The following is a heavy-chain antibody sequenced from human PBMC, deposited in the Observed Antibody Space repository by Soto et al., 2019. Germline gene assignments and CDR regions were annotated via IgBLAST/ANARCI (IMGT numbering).Heavy chain of an antibody. V-gene: IGHV4-34*01. CDR3: ARGRRTQLFLGGWFDP. D-gene: IGHD5-18*01. Sequence: QVQLQQWGAGLLKPSETLSLTCAVYGGSFSGYYWSWIRQPPGKGLEWIGEINQSGSTNYNPSLKSRVIVSLDTAKNQFSLNLTSVTAADTAVYYCARGRRTQLFLGGWFDPWGQGTLVTVSS. J-gene: IGHJ5*02. CDR2: INQSGST. CDR1: GGSFSGYY.